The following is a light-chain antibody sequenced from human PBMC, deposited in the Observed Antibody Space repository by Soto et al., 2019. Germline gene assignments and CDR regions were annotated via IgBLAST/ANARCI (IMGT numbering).Light chain of an antibody. J-gene: IGKJ1*01. V-gene: IGKV3-15*01. Sequence: EIVMTQSPATLSVSPGERATLSCRASQSVSSNLAWYKQKPGQAPRLLIYDASTRDTGIPARFSGSGSGTEFTLTISSLQSEDFAIYYCQQYNNWPRTFGQGTKVEIK. CDR2: DAS. CDR1: QSVSSN. CDR3: QQYNNWPRT.